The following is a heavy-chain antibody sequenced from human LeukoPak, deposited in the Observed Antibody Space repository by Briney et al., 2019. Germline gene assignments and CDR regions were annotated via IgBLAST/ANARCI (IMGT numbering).Heavy chain of an antibody. J-gene: IGHJ4*02. Sequence: SETLSLTCTVSGGSISGYYWTWIRQSPGKRPEWLAYVRYTGSTNYNPSLKSRVTISVDTSKNQFSLTLTSVTAADTAVYYCARHVAPAMDYFDYWGPGTLVTVSP. D-gene: IGHD2-2*01. CDR2: VRYTGST. CDR1: GGSISGYY. CDR3: ARHVAPAMDYFDY. V-gene: IGHV4-59*08.